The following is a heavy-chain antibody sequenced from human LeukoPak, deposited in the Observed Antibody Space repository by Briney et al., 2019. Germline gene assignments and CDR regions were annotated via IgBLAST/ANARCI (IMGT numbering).Heavy chain of an antibody. CDR3: AKDVLRFLEWFHDAFDI. V-gene: IGHV1-18*01. CDR2: ISAYNGNT. Sequence: ASVKVSCKASGYTFTSYGISWVRQAPGQGLEWMGWISAYNGNTNYAQKLQGRVTMTTDTSTSTAYMELRSLRSDDTAVYYCAKDVLRFLEWFHDAFDIWGQRTMVTVSS. J-gene: IGHJ3*02. CDR1: GYTFTSYG. D-gene: IGHD3-3*01.